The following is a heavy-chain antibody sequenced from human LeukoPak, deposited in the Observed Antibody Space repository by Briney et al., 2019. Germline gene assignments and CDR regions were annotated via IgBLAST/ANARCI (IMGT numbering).Heavy chain of an antibody. D-gene: IGHD2-21*02. J-gene: IGHJ5*02. CDR1: GGTFSSYA. CDR2: IIPIFGTA. CDR3: ARELYCGGDCANWFDP. V-gene: IGHV1-69*13. Sequence: ASVKVSCKASGGTFSSYAISWVRQAPGQGLEWMGGIIPIFGTANYAQKFQGRVTITADESTSTAYMELSSLRSEDTAVYYCARELYCGGDCANWFDPWGQGTLVTVSS.